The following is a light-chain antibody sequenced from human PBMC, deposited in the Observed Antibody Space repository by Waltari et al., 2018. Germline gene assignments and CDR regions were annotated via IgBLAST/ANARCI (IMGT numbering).Light chain of an antibody. CDR1: PILFYGPNNKNY. CDR2: WAS. Sequence: DVVMTQSPDSLAVSLGERAPINCTSSPILFYGPNNKNYFGWYQQKPGQPPKLLIYWASTRESGVPDRFSGSGSGTDFTLTISSLQAEDVAVYYCQQYYSTPPTFGQGTKLEIK. J-gene: IGKJ2*01. V-gene: IGKV4-1*01. CDR3: QQYYSTPPT.